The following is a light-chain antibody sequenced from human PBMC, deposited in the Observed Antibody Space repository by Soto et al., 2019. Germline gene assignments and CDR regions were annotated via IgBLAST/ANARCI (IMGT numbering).Light chain of an antibody. CDR3: QQYGSSPWT. V-gene: IGKV3-20*01. CDR2: GAS. CDR1: QSVGSIY. Sequence: EIVLTQSPGTLSLSPGERATLSCRASQSVGSIYLAWYQQTRGQAPRLLIYGASSRATGIPDRFSGSGSGTVFTLTISRLEPEDFAVYYCQQYGSSPWTFGQGTKVEIK. J-gene: IGKJ1*01.